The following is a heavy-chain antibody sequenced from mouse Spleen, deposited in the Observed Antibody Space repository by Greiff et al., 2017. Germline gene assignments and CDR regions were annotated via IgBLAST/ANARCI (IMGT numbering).Heavy chain of an antibody. J-gene: IGHJ4*01. Sequence: VQLQQSGAELARPGASVKLSCKASGYTFPSYGISWVKQRTGQGLEWIGEIYPRSGNTYYNEKFKGKATLTADKSSSTAYMELRSLTSEDSAVYFCARSHDYDDGYYAMDYWGQGTSVTVSS. D-gene: IGHD2-4*01. CDR2: IYPRSGNT. CDR3: ARSHDYDDGYYAMDY. CDR1: GYTFPSYG. V-gene: IGHV1-81*01.